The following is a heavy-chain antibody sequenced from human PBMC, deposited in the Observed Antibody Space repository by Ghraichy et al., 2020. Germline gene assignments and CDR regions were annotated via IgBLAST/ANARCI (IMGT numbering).Heavy chain of an antibody. D-gene: IGHD2-21*02. CDR1: GFDFSAYA. J-gene: IGHJ6*03. Sequence: GESLNISCLASGFDFSAYALHWARQAPGKGLEWLAVISNDGNNDYYADSVKGRFAISRDNSKNTLFLHMNSLRGDDTAIYFCARDTLVTHYYMDVWGKGTTVTVCS. V-gene: IGHV3-30*09. CDR2: ISNDGNND. CDR3: ARDTLVTHYYMDV.